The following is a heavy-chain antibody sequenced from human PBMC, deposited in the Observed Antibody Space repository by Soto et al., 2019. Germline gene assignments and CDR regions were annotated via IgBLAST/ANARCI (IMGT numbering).Heavy chain of an antibody. V-gene: IGHV1-18*04. D-gene: IGHD3-10*01. Sequence: GASVKVSCKASGYTFTSYGISWVRQAPGQGLEWMGWISAYNGNTNYAQKLQGRVTMTTDTSTSTAYMELRSLRSDDTAVYYCARDGLLXFGELLSRHYYYYGMDVWGQGTTVTLSS. CDR3: ARDGLLXFGELLSRHYYYYGMDV. CDR1: GYTFTSYG. CDR2: ISAYNGNT. J-gene: IGHJ6*02.